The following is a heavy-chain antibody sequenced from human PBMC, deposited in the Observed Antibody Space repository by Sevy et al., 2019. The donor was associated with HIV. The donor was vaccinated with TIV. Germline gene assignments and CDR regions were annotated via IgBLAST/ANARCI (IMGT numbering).Heavy chain of an antibody. D-gene: IGHD4-17*01. CDR3: ARDLSPTGTTVAHFGY. V-gene: IGHV3-48*03. J-gene: IGHJ4*02. Sequence: GGSLRLSCAASGFTFSSYEMNWVRQAPGKGLEWVSYITNSGSAEYYSDSVLGRFTISRDNTKNSLYLQMNSLRAEDTALYYCARDLSPTGTTVAHFGYWGRGTLVAVSS. CDR2: ITNSGSAE. CDR1: GFTFSSYE.